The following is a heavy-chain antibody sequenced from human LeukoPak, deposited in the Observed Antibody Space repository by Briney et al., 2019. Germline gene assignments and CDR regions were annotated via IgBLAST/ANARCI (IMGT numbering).Heavy chain of an antibody. CDR2: ISYDGSNK. Sequence: GGSLRLSCAASGFTFSSYGMHWVRQAPGKGLEGGAVISYDGSNKYYADSVKGRFTISRDNSKNTLYLQMNSLRAEDTAVYYCANCRYSSSWYYFDYWGQGTLVTVSS. CDR1: GFTFSSYG. V-gene: IGHV3-30*18. D-gene: IGHD6-13*01. J-gene: IGHJ4*02. CDR3: ANCRYSSSWYYFDY.